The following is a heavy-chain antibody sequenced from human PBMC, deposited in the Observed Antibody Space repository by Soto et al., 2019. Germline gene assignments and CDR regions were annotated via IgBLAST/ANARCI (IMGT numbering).Heavy chain of an antibody. CDR3: ARGRWLQLIYFDY. J-gene: IGHJ4*02. D-gene: IGHD5-12*01. V-gene: IGHV4-59*01. Sequence: PSETLSLTCTASGGSISSYYWSWIRQPPGKGLEWIGCIYYSGSTNYNPSLKSRVTISVDTSKNQFSLNLRSVTAADTAVYYCARGRWLQLIYFDYWGQGTLVTVYS. CDR1: GGSISSYY. CDR2: IYYSGST.